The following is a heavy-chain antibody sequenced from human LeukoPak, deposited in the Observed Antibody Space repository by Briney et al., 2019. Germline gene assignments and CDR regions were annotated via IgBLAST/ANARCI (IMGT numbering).Heavy chain of an antibody. J-gene: IGHJ6*02. CDR1: GYTFTSYY. CDR2: INPSGGST. D-gene: IGHD5-18*01. V-gene: IGHV1-46*01. Sequence: ASVKVSCTASGYTFTSYYMHWVRQAPGQGLEWMGIINPSGGSTSYAQKFQGRVTMTRDTSTSTVYMELSSLRSEDTAVYYCARDTSSRDTPPTTYGMDVWGQGTTITVSS. CDR3: ARDTSSRDTPPTTYGMDV.